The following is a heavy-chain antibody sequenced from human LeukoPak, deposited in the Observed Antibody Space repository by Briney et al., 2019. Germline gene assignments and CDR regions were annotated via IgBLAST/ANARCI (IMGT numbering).Heavy chain of an antibody. CDR2: ISSSSSYT. CDR3: AKDRVRVTTVFTWEVYYYGMDV. J-gene: IGHJ6*02. V-gene: IGHV3-11*05. Sequence: GGSLRLSCAASGFTVSSNYMSWVRQAPGKGLEWVSYISSSSSYTNYADSVKGRFTISRDNTKNSLYLQMNSLRAEDTAVYYCAKDRVRVTTVFTWEVYYYGMDVWGQGTTVTVSS. CDR1: GFTVSSNY. D-gene: IGHD4-17*01.